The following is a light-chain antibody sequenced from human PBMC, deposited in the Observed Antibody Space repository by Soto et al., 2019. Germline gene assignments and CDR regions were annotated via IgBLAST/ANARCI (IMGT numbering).Light chain of an antibody. CDR1: QSLFYASINKNY. CDR3: MQALQTRT. Sequence: DIVMTQAPESLAVSLGERATINCKSSQSLFYASINKNYLAWYLQKPGQSPQLLIYFGSNRASGVPDRFSGSGSGTDFTLKISRVEPEDVGVYYCMQALQTRTFGQGTKVDI. J-gene: IGKJ1*01. V-gene: IGKV2-28*01. CDR2: FGS.